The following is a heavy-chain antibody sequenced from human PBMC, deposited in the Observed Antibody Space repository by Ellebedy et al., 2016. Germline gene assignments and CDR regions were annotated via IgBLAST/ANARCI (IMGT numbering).Heavy chain of an antibody. D-gene: IGHD6-6*01. Sequence: SETLSLXCTVSGGSVDTYYWTWIRQSPGKGLEWIGYVFYGGSTKYNPSLRSRVTISLDTSKNQFSLKVTSVAAADTAVYYCARDVCLYSSSPSFDSWGQGTLVTVSS. CDR3: ARDVCLYSSSPSFDS. CDR2: VFYGGST. CDR1: GGSVDTYY. J-gene: IGHJ4*02. V-gene: IGHV4-59*02.